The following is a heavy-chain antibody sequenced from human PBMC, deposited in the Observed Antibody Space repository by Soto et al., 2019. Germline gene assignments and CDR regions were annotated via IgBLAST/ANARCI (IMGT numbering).Heavy chain of an antibody. Sequence: GESLKISCKGSGYSFTSYWISWVRQMPGKGLEWMGRIDPSDSYTNYSPSFQGHVTISADKSISTAYLQWSSLKASDTAMYYCARHLPQGAAAGYGMDVWGQGTTVTVSS. V-gene: IGHV5-10-1*01. J-gene: IGHJ6*02. CDR2: IDPSDSYT. D-gene: IGHD6-13*01. CDR3: ARHLPQGAAAGYGMDV. CDR1: GYSFTSYW.